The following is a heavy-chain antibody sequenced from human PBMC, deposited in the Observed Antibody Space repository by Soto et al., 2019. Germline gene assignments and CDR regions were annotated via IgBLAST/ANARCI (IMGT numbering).Heavy chain of an antibody. CDR2: INSDGSST. CDR1: GFTFSSYW. V-gene: IGHV3-74*01. CDR3: ARHRRIAARPTSPLY. J-gene: IGHJ4*02. D-gene: IGHD6-6*01. Sequence: GGSLRLSCAASGFTFSSYWMHWVRQAPGKGLVWVSRINSDGSSTSYADSVKGRFTISRDNAKNTLYLQMNSLRAEDTAVYSCARHRRIAARPTSPLYWGQGTLVTVSS.